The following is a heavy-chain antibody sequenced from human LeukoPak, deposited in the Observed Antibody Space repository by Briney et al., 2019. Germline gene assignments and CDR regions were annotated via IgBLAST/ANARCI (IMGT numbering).Heavy chain of an antibody. CDR2: ISGSGGPT. J-gene: IGHJ4*02. D-gene: IGHD2-21*02. CDR3: ARANVVVTAIDY. CDR1: GITFSSYL. Sequence: GGSLRLSCEASGITFSSYLMTWVRQGPGKGLEWVADISGSGGPTNYADSVKGRFTISRDNSKNTLFLQMNSLRDGDTAIYYCARANVVVTAIDYWGQGTLVTVSS. V-gene: IGHV3-23*01.